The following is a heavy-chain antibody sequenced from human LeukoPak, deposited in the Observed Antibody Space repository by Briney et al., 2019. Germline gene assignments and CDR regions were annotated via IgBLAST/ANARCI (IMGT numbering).Heavy chain of an antibody. CDR2: IYPGDSDT. D-gene: IGHD3-22*01. CDR1: GYSFTSYYW. CDR3: ARGSRPRLTTIVVPPHAFDV. V-gene: IGHV5-51*01. J-gene: IGHJ3*01. Sequence: HGESLKISCKGSGYSFTSYYWIGWVRQMPGKGLEWMGIIYPGDSDTRYSPSFQGQVTISADKSINNAYLQWSSLKASDTAMYYCARGSRPRLTTIVVPPHAFDVWGQGTMVTVSS.